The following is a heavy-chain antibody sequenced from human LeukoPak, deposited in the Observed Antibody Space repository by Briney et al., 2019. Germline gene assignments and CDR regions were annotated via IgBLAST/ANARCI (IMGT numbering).Heavy chain of an antibody. D-gene: IGHD3-3*01. CDR1: GGSISSYY. CDR2: IYYSGST. Sequence: SETLSLTCTVSGGSISSYYWSWIRQPPGKGLEWIGYIYYSGSTYYNPSLKSRVTISVDTSKNQFSLKLSSVTAADTAVYYCASFFGEYYFDYWGQGTLVTVSS. J-gene: IGHJ4*02. CDR3: ASFFGEYYFDY. V-gene: IGHV4-59*08.